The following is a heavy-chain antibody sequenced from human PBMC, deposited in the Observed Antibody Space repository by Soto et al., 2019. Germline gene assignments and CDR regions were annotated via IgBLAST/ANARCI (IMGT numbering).Heavy chain of an antibody. CDR2: ISGSGGST. D-gene: IGHD6-13*01. CDR1: GFTFSSYA. V-gene: IGHV3-23*01. Sequence: EVQLLESGGGLVQPGESLRLSCAASGFTFSSYAMSWVRQAPGKGLEWVSAISGSGGSTYYADSVKGRFTISRDNSKNTLYLQMSSLRAEDTAAYYCRTPLRGAAAFDYWGQGTLVTVSS. J-gene: IGHJ4*02. CDR3: RTPLRGAAAFDY.